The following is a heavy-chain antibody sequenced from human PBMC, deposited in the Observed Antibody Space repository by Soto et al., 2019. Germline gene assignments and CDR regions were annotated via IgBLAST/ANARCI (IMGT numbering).Heavy chain of an antibody. CDR3: ARPLRYGDYPFGY. V-gene: IGHV4-34*01. CDR2: INHSGST. D-gene: IGHD4-17*01. J-gene: IGHJ4*02. CDR1: GGSFSGYY. Sequence: QVQLQQWGAGLLKPSETLSLTCAVYGGSFSGYYWSWIRQPPGKGLEWIGEINHSGSTNYNPSLKSRVTISVDTSKNQFSLKLSSVTAADTAVYYCARPLRYGDYPFGYWGQGTLVTVSS.